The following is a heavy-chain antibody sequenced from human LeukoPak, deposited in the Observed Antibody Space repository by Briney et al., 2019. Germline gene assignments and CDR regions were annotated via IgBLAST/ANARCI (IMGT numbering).Heavy chain of an antibody. CDR1: VFTFSSYA. CDR2: ISGKGGRT. D-gene: IGHD5-24*01. J-gene: IGHJ5*02. CDR3: AKVAVMGTILEKFDN. Sequence: GGSLRLSRAASVFTFSSYAMSWVRQAAGKGLEWVSAISGKGGRTYYGDSVKGRFTISRDNSKNTLYLQMNSLRAEDTAVFYCAKVAVMGTILEKFDNWSQGILVTVSS. V-gene: IGHV3-23*01.